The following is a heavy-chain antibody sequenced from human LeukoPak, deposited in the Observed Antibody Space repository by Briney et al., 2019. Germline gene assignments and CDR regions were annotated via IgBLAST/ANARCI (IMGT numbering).Heavy chain of an antibody. CDR3: AKQGYSYGYPFDY. Sequence: PGGSLRPSCAASGFTFSSYGMHWVRQAPGKGLEWVAVISYDGSNKYYADSVKGRFTISRDNSKNTLYLQMNSLRAEDTAVYYCAKQGYSYGYPFDYWGQGTLVTVSS. CDR1: GFTFSSYG. J-gene: IGHJ4*02. D-gene: IGHD5-18*01. V-gene: IGHV3-30*18. CDR2: ISYDGSNK.